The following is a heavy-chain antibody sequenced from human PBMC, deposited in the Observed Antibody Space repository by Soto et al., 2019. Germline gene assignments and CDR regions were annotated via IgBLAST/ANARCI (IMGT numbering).Heavy chain of an antibody. J-gene: IGHJ4*02. CDR2: INVGNGNT. V-gene: IGHV1-3*01. CDR3: ATPQDYDGCLAS. Sequence: ASVKVSCKASGGTFSSYAISWVRQAPGQRLEWMGWINVGNGNTRYSQKFQGRLTLTRDTPGNTAYLELNSLISEDTAVYYCATPQDYDGCLASWGQGTLVTVSS. CDR1: GGTFSSYA. D-gene: IGHD3-22*01.